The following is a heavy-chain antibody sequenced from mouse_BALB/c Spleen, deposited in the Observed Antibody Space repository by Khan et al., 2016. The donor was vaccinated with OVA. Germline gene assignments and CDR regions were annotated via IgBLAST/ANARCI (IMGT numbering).Heavy chain of an antibody. CDR3: AREHHIHDYGYRTMDD. D-gene: IGHD1-2*01. Sequence: QVQLKESGPGLVAPSQSLSITCTVSGFSLTNYGVHWVRQPPGKGLEWLGLIWAGGSTNYNSALMSRLTISKDNSKSQVFLKMNSLQTDDTAMFYGAREHHIHDYGYRTMDDWGQGTSVTVSA. CDR1: GFSLTNYG. CDR2: IWAGGST. V-gene: IGHV2-9*02. J-gene: IGHJ4*01.